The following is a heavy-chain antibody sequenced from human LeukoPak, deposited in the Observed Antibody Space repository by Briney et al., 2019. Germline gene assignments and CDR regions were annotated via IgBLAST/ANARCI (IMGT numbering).Heavy chain of an antibody. J-gene: IGHJ4*02. CDR2: ISCDGSNK. V-gene: IGHV3-30*18. CDR3: AKDLVLRYFDWAFDY. CDR1: GFTFSSYG. Sequence: GRSLRLSCAASGFTFSSYGMHWVRQAPGKGLEWVAVISCDGSNKYYADSVKSRFTISRDNSKNTLYLQMNSLRAEDTAVYYCAKDLVLRYFDWAFDYWGQGTLVTVSS. D-gene: IGHD3-9*01.